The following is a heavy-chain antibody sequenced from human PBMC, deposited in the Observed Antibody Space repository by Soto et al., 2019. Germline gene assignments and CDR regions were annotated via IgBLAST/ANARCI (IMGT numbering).Heavy chain of an antibody. D-gene: IGHD3-10*01. V-gene: IGHV3-7*01. J-gene: IGHJ4*02. CDR1: GFTFSSYW. Sequence: EVQLVESGGGLVQPGGSLRLSCAASGFTFSSYWMSWVRQAPGKGLEWVANIKQDGSEKYYVDSVKGRFTISRDNAKNSLDLQMNSLRAEDTAVYYCARVAVFYYGSGSYLERWGQGTLVTVSS. CDR3: ARVAVFYYGSGSYLER. CDR2: IKQDGSEK.